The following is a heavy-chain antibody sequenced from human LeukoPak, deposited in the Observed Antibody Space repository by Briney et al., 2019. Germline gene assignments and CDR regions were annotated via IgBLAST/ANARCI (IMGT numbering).Heavy chain of an antibody. CDR3: ASNFYYDTSGYYYGGDF. V-gene: IGHV4-4*07. D-gene: IGHD3-22*01. CDR1: GGSISSYY. Sequence: SETLSLTCTVSGGSISSYYWSWIRQPAGKGLEWIGRIHTSGSTNYNPSLKSRVTMSVDTSKNQFSLKLSSVTAADTAVYYCASNFYYDTSGYYYGGDFWGQGTLVTVSS. CDR2: IHTSGST. J-gene: IGHJ4*02.